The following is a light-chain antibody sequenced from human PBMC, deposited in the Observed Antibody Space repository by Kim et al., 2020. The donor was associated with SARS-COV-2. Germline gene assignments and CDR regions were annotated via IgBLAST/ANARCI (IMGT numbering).Light chain of an antibody. Sequence: VSPGERATLSCSASQSVSTNVAWYQRKPGQAPRLLVYDASSRATAIPARFSGSGSGTDFTLTISSLQPEDFAVYYCQQYDNWPLTFGQGTRVDIK. J-gene: IGKJ1*01. CDR1: QSVSTN. CDR2: DAS. V-gene: IGKV3-15*01. CDR3: QQYDNWPLT.